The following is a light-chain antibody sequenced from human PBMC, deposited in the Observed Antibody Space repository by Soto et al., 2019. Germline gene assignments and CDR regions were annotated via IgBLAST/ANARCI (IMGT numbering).Light chain of an antibody. Sequence: EIVLTQSPGTLSLSPGERATLSCRASQSVSSTYLAWYQQEPGQAPRLLIYGASSRATGIPDRFSGSGSGTDFTLTISRLEPEDFAVYYCQQYGSSPPGVTFGPGTKVEIK. CDR1: QSVSSTY. J-gene: IGKJ3*01. V-gene: IGKV3-20*01. CDR2: GAS. CDR3: QQYGSSPPGVT.